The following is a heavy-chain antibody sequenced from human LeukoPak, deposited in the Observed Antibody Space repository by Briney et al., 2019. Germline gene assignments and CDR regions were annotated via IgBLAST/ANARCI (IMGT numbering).Heavy chain of an antibody. CDR1: GFTFSSYG. CDR2: IWYDGSNK. Sequence: PGGSLRLSCAASGFTFSSYGMHWVRQAPGKGLEWVAVIWYDGSNKYYADSVKGRFTISRDNSKNTLYLQMNSLRAEGTAVYYCAGDYYGSGSYYHYWGQGTLVTVSS. V-gene: IGHV3-33*01. CDR3: AGDYYGSGSYYHY. J-gene: IGHJ4*02. D-gene: IGHD3-10*01.